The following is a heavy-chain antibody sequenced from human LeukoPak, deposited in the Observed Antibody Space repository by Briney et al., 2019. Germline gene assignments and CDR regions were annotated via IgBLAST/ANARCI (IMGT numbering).Heavy chain of an antibody. CDR1: GYTFTSYA. J-gene: IGHJ5*02. D-gene: IGHD4-17*01. Sequence: PGASVKVSCKASGYTFTSYAMHWVRQAPGQRLEWMGWINAGNGNTKYSQKFQGRVTITRDTSASTAYMELSSLRSEDTAVYCCARAGDYGDYDWFDPWGQGTLVTVSS. CDR3: ARAGDYGDYDWFDP. V-gene: IGHV1-3*01. CDR2: INAGNGNT.